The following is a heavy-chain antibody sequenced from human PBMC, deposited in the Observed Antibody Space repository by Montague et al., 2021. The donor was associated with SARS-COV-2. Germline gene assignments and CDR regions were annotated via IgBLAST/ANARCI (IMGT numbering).Heavy chain of an antibody. V-gene: IGHV3-30*04. CDR2: ISYDGSNK. D-gene: IGHD2-2*01. CDR1: GGSISSST. CDR3: ASEDIVVVMGAFDI. Sequence: LSLTCTVSGGSISSSTYYWAWIRQAPGKGLEWVAVISYDGSNKYYADSVKGRFTISRDNSKNTLYLQMNSLRAEDTAVYYCASEDIVVVMGAFDIWGQGTMVTVSS. J-gene: IGHJ3*02.